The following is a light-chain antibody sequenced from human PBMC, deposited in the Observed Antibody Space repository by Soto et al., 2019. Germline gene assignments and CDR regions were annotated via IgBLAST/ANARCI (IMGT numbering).Light chain of an antibody. Sequence: DIQMTQSPSSLSASVGDRVTITCRASQSISTYLNWYQQKSGKAPKLLIYVAASLQSGVPSRFSGSGSGTEFTLTISSLQPDDFATYYCQQYNTYSPTFGQGTKVDIK. CDR1: QSISTY. J-gene: IGKJ1*01. V-gene: IGKV1-5*01. CDR3: QQYNTYSPT. CDR2: VAA.